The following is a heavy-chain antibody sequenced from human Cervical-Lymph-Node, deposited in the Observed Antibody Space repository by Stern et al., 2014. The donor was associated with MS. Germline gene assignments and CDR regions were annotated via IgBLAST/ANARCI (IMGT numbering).Heavy chain of an antibody. CDR3: ARKKVDLSVPGAYGLDV. V-gene: IGHV4-31*03. J-gene: IGHJ6*02. CDR1: GDSISSGGYY. Sequence: QVQLQESGPGLVKPSQTLSLTCTVSGDSISSGGYYWTWIRQHPGKGLEWIGYIYYSGFTYYNPSLKSRVVISVDSSKYHFSLKLSSVTAADTAVYYCARKKVDLSVPGAYGLDVWGQGTTVTVSS. D-gene: IGHD5-12*01. CDR2: IYYSGFT.